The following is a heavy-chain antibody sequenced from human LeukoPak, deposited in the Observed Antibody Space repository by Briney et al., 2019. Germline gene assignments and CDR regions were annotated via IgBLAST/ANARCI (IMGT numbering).Heavy chain of an antibody. CDR1: GGSVINTNC. Sequence: SETLSLTCGVSGGSVINTNCWTWVRQPPGKGLEWIGEVHLDGRTNYNPSLESRHTMSVDVSENQVSLKLTSVTAADTAVYYCAREGGFYRPLDYSGQGTLVTVSS. J-gene: IGHJ4*02. CDR3: AREGGFYRPLDY. D-gene: IGHD3-3*01. CDR2: VHLDGRT. V-gene: IGHV4-4*02.